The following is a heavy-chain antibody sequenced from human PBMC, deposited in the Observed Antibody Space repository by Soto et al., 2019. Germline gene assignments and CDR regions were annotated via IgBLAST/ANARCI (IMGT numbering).Heavy chain of an antibody. CDR3: ARRERAAGTDWWFDP. J-gene: IGHJ5*02. CDR2: IYHSGST. CDR1: GGSISSGGYS. V-gene: IGHV4-30-2*01. D-gene: IGHD6-13*01. Sequence: PSETLSLTCAVSGGSISSGGYSWSWIRQPPGKGLEWIGYIYHSGSTYYNPSLKSRVTISVDRSKNQFSLKLSSVTATDTAVYYCARRERAAGTDWWFDPWGQGTLVTVSS.